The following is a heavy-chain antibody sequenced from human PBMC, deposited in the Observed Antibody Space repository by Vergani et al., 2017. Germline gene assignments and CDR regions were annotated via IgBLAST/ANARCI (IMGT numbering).Heavy chain of an antibody. CDR3: ARSLGVGATSDYFDY. D-gene: IGHD1-26*01. V-gene: IGHV3-33*01. Sequence: QVQLVESGGGVVQPGRSLRLSCAASGFTFSSYGMHWVRQAPGKGLEWVAVIWYDGSNKYYADSVKGRFTISRDNSKNTLYLQMNSLRAEDTAVYYCARSLGVGATSDYFDYWGQGTLVTVSS. J-gene: IGHJ4*02. CDR2: IWYDGSNK. CDR1: GFTFSSYG.